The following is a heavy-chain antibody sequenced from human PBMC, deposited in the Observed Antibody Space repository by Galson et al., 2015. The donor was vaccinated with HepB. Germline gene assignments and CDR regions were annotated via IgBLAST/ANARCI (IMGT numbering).Heavy chain of an antibody. CDR2: IYHSGST. D-gene: IGHD2-8*01. J-gene: IGHJ5*02. CDR3: AREFFNGGGVP. CDR1: GGPMSSGGYY. Sequence: TLSLTCSVSGGPMSSGGYYWTWIRQHPGKGLEWIGYIYHSGSTYYNPSLKSRVTMSVDTSKNQFSLKVTSVTAADTAVYYCAREFFNGGGVPWGQGTLVTVSS. V-gene: IGHV4-31*03.